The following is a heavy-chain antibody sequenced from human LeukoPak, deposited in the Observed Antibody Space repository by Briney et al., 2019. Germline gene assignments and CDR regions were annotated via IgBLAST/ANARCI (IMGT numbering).Heavy chain of an antibody. V-gene: IGHV3-30*03. Sequence: GGSLRLSCAASGFTFSSYGMSWVRQAPGKGLEWVAVISHDGRNKYYADSVKGRFTISRDNSKNTLYLQRNSLRAEDTAVYYCARASYYDSGRYYMDVWGKGTTVTVSS. CDR3: ARASYYDSGRYYMDV. CDR1: GFTFSSYG. D-gene: IGHD3-3*01. J-gene: IGHJ6*03. CDR2: ISHDGRNK.